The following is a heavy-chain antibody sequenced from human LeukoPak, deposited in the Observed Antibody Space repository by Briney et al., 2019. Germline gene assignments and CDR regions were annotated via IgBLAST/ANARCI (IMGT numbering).Heavy chain of an antibody. Sequence: PGRSLRLSCAASGFTFSSYGMHWVRQAPGKGLEWVAVIWYDGSNKYYADSVKGRFTISRDKSKNTLYLQMNSLRAEDTAVYYCARAGYGSGSYPIDYWGQGALVTVSS. CDR2: IWYDGSNK. V-gene: IGHV3-33*01. CDR3: ARAGYGSGSYPIDY. CDR1: GFTFSSYG. D-gene: IGHD3-10*01. J-gene: IGHJ4*02.